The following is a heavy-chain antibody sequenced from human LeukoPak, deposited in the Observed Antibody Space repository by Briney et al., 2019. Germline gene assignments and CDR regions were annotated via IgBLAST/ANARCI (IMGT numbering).Heavy chain of an antibody. J-gene: IGHJ4*02. CDR3: ARGIVVYRRANFDY. CDR1: GYTFTSYA. Sequence: ASVKVSCKASGYTFTSYAMNWVRQAPGQGLEWMGWINTNTGNPTYAQGFTGRFVFSLDTSVSTAYLQISSLKAEDTAVYYCARGIVVYRRANFDYRGQGTLVTVSS. V-gene: IGHV7-4-1*02. CDR2: INTNTGNP. D-gene: IGHD3-22*01.